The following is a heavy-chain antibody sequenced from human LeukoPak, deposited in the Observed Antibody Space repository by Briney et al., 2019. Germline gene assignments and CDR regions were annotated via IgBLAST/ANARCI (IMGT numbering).Heavy chain of an antibody. CDR1: GGSISSYY. CDR2: IYYSEST. CDR3: ASGGNYGDYDGYFDY. J-gene: IGHJ4*02. V-gene: IGHV4-59*08. Sequence: SETLSLTCSVSGGSISSYYWSWIRQPPGKGVEWFGYIYYSESTNHNRSLSIPVTISVDTSKRQFTLKLGSVTAAYTSVYYCASGGNYGDYDGYFDYWGQGTLVSVSS. D-gene: IGHD4-17*01.